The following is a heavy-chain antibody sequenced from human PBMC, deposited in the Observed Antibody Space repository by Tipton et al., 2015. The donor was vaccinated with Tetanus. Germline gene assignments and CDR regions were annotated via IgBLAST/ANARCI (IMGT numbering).Heavy chain of an antibody. Sequence: SLRLSCATSGLFFKNAWMNWVRQAPGKGLEWVGRIKSKTDGGTTDYAARVKDRFSISRDDSKNTLFLQMNSLKTEDPAVYYCTPSGIVGSGSRVDYWGRGTLVTVSS. J-gene: IGHJ4*02. CDR2: IKSKTDGGTT. D-gene: IGHD1-26*01. V-gene: IGHV3-15*07. CDR3: TPSGIVGSGSRVDY. CDR1: GLFFKNAW.